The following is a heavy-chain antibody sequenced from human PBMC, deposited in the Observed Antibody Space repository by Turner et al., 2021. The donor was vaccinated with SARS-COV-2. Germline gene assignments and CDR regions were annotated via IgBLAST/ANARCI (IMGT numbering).Heavy chain of an antibody. D-gene: IGHD2-15*01. CDR3: AKQGGPYCSGGSCYLHYFDY. CDR2: ISYDGGNK. J-gene: IGHJ4*02. CDR1: GFTFSSYG. V-gene: IGHV3-30*18. Sequence: QVQLMESGGGVVQPWRSLRLSCAASGFTFSSYGMHWVRQAPGKGLEWVADISYDGGNKYYADSVKGRITISRDNSKNTLYLQMNSLRAEDTAVYYCAKQGGPYCSGGSCYLHYFDYWGQGTLVTVSS.